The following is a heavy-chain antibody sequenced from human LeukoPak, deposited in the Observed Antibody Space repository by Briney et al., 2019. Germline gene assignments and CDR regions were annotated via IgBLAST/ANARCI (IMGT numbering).Heavy chain of an antibody. CDR3: ARVGITIFGVVKNYYYMDV. J-gene: IGHJ6*03. CDR1: GGSISSSSYY. D-gene: IGHD3-3*01. CDR2: IYYSGST. Sequence: SETLSLTCTVSGGSISSSSYYWGWIRQPPGKGLEWIGSIYYSGSTYYNPSLKSRVTISVDTSKNQFSLKLSSVTAADTAVYYCARVGITIFGVVKNYYYMDVWGKGTTVTVSS. V-gene: IGHV4-39*07.